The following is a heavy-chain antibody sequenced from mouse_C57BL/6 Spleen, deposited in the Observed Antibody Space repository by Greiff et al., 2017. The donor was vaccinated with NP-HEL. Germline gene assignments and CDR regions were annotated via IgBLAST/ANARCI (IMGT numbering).Heavy chain of an antibody. D-gene: IGHD3-2*02. CDR1: GFTFSDYG. CDR2: ISSGSSTI. J-gene: IGHJ3*01. CDR3: ALGSSGWFAY. V-gene: IGHV5-17*01. Sequence: VQLKESGGGLVKPGGSLKLSCAASGFTFSDYGMHWVRQAPEKGLEWVAYISSGSSTIYYADTVKGRFTISRYNAKNTLFLQMTSLRSEDTAMYYCALGSSGWFAYWGQGTLVTVSA.